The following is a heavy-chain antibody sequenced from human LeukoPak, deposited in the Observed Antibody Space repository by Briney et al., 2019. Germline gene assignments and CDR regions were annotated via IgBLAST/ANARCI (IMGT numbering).Heavy chain of an antibody. CDR1: GFTFSSYA. J-gene: IGHJ4*02. CDR3: ARGRPHGNDY. CDR2: ISYDGSNK. V-gene: IGHV3-30-3*01. Sequence: GGSLRPSCAASGFTFSSYAMHWVRQAPGKGLEWVAVISYDGSNKYYADSVKGRFTISRDNSKNTLYLQMNSLRAEDTAVYYCARGRPHGNDYWGQGTLVTVSS. D-gene: IGHD4-23*01.